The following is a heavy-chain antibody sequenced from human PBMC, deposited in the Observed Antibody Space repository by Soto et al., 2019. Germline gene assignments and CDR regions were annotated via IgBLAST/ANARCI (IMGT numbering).Heavy chain of an antibody. CDR3: ANVGYCSGGSCYGGMDV. V-gene: IGHV1-8*01. CDR1: GYTFTSYD. CDR2: MNPNSGNT. Sequence: QVQLVQSGAEVKKPGASVKVSCKASGYTFTSYDINWVRQATGQGLEWMGWMNPNSGNTGYAQKFQGRVTMTRNTSISTAYMELSSLRSEDTAVYYCANVGYCSGGSCYGGMDVWGQGTTFTVSS. J-gene: IGHJ6*02. D-gene: IGHD2-15*01.